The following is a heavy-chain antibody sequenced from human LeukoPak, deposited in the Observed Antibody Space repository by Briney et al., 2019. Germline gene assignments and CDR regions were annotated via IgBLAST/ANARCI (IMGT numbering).Heavy chain of an antibody. Sequence: GGSLRLSCAASGFTFSSYAMHWVRQAPGKGLEWVAVISYDGSNKYYADSVKGRFTISRDNAKNSLFLQMNSLSAEDTAVYYCARDPQAWEVPLDSWGQGTLVTVSS. CDR3: ARDPQAWEVPLDS. J-gene: IGHJ4*02. D-gene: IGHD2-2*01. CDR1: GFTFSSYA. CDR2: ISYDGSNK. V-gene: IGHV3-30-3*01.